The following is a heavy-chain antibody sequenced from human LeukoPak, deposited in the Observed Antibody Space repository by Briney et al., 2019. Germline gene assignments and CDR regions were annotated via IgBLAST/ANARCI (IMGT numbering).Heavy chain of an antibody. CDR3: ARVGLWFGETFDY. Sequence: GGPLRLPCAPPGFTLRGFEMTWVARAPGKGLGGVSYISSSGSTIYYADSVKGRFTISSDNAKNSLYLQMNSLRAEDTAVYYCARVGLWFGETFDYWGQGTLVTVSS. J-gene: IGHJ4*02. V-gene: IGHV3-48*03. D-gene: IGHD3-10*01. CDR2: ISSSGSTI. CDR1: GFTLRGFE.